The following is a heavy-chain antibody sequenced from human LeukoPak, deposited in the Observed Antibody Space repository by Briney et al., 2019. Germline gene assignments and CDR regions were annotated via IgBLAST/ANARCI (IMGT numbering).Heavy chain of an antibody. J-gene: IGHJ4*02. CDR2: IYHSGRT. V-gene: IGHV4-38-2*02. D-gene: IGHD5-18*01. CDR1: GFSISSGYY. Sequence: PLETLSLTCTVSGFSISSGYYWGWIRQPPGKGLQWIGCIYHSGRTFYNPSLKSRVTISVDTSKNQFSLKLNSVSAADTAVYYCARDVDTAALGYWGQGTLVTVSS. CDR3: ARDVDTAALGY.